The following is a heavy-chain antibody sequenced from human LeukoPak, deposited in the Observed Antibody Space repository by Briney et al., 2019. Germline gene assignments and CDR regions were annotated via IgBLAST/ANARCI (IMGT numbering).Heavy chain of an antibody. D-gene: IGHD3-9*01. J-gene: IGHJ4*02. Sequence: GGSLRLSCTASGFTFGDYAMSWVRQAPGKGLEWVSSIRGNAGTTYYADSVKGRFTIFRDNSKNMLYLQMNSLRVEDTAVYYCAKGGTYDDLFTFWGQGILVTVSS. CDR2: IRGNAGTT. V-gene: IGHV3-23*01. CDR1: GFTFGDYA. CDR3: AKGGTYDDLFTF.